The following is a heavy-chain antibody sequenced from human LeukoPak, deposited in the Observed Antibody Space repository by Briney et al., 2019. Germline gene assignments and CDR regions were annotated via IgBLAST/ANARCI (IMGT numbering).Heavy chain of an antibody. CDR3: TRVLLYDFWSGYHDY. Sequence: GGSLRLSCTASGFTFGDYAMSWVRQAPGKGLEWVGFIRSKAYGGSTEYAASVKGRFTISRDDSKSIAYLQMNSLKTEDTAVYYCTRVLLYDFWSGYHDYWGQGTLVTVSS. V-gene: IGHV3-49*04. J-gene: IGHJ4*02. CDR1: GFTFGDYA. CDR2: IRSKAYGGST. D-gene: IGHD3-3*01.